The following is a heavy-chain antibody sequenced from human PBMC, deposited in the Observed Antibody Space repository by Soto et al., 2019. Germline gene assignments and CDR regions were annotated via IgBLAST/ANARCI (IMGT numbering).Heavy chain of an antibody. J-gene: IGHJ5*02. V-gene: IGHV3-23*01. Sequence: PGGSLRLSCAASGFTFSSYAMSWVRQAPGKGLEWVSAISGSGGSTYYADSVKGRFTISRDNSKNTLYLQMNSLRAEDTAVYYCAKDLRITMVRGVIFGPNWFDPWGQGTLVTVSS. CDR1: GFTFSSYA. CDR3: AKDLRITMVRGVIFGPNWFDP. D-gene: IGHD3-10*01. CDR2: ISGSGGST.